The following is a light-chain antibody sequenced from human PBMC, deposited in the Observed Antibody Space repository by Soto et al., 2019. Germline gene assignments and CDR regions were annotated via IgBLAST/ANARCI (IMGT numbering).Light chain of an antibody. CDR3: QQYNNWPWT. CDR2: GAS. Sequence: EIVMTQSPATLSLSPGERATLSCRASQSVTSNLAWYQQKPGQAPRLLIYGASTRATGIPARFSASGSGTEFTLTISSLQSEDFAFYYCQQYNNWPWTFGQGTKVDIK. CDR1: QSVTSN. J-gene: IGKJ1*01. V-gene: IGKV3-15*01.